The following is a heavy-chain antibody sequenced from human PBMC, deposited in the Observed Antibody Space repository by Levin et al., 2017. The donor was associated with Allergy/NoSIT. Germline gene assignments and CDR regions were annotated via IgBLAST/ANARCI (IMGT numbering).Heavy chain of an antibody. Sequence: PSETLSLTCSVSGVSISSSGVYWGWIRQPPGKGLEWIGSIKYNEKTYYSPSLTGRVTISVDAPNNYLSLKLNSVTAADTALYYCVRRYSAAGDWGQGTLVTVSS. J-gene: IGHJ4*02. V-gene: IGHV4-39*02. CDR3: VRRYSAAGD. CDR2: IKYNEKT. D-gene: IGHD2-2*01. CDR1: GVSISSSGVY.